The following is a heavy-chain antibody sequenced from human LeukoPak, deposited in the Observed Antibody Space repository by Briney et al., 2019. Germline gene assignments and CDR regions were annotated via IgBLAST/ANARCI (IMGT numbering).Heavy chain of an antibody. V-gene: IGHV4-4*09. Sequence: SETLSLTCTVSGSISCYYWSWIRQPPGKGLEWIGYIYTSGSTNYNPSLESRVTISVDTSKNQFSLDLSSVTAADTAVYYCARQKCTSTSCLTKSAFDIWGQGTMVTVSS. J-gene: IGHJ3*02. CDR2: IYTSGST. D-gene: IGHD2-2*01. CDR3: ARQKCTSTSCLTKSAFDI. CDR1: GSISCYY.